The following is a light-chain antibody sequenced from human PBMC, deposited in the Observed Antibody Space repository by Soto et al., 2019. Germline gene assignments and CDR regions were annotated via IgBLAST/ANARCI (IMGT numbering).Light chain of an antibody. Sequence: DIKMTQSPSTLSASFGDRVTITCRASQSISSWLAWYQQKPGKAPKLLIYKASSLESGVPSRFSGSGSGTEFTLTISSLQPDDFATYYCQQYNSYPGTFGQVTKVDI. J-gene: IGKJ1*01. CDR2: KAS. V-gene: IGKV1-5*03. CDR1: QSISSW. CDR3: QQYNSYPGT.